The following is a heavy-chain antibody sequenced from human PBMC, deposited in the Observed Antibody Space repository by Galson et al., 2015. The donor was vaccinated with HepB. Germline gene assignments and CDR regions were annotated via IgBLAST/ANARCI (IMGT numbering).Heavy chain of an antibody. CDR2: INGDGSSR. D-gene: IGHD3-3*01. Sequence: SLRLSCAASGFTFSSYWMHWVRQVPGKGLVWVSRINGDGSSRSYADSVKGRFTISRDNAKSTLYLQMNSLRADDTAVYFCTRDSRYHDFWSGSDCWGQGTLVTVSS. CDR1: GFTFSSYW. V-gene: IGHV3-74*01. CDR3: TRDSRYHDFWSGSDC. J-gene: IGHJ4*02.